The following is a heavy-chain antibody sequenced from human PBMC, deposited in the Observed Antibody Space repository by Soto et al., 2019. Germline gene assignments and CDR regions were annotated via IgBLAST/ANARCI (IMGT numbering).Heavy chain of an antibody. D-gene: IGHD6-13*01. CDR1: GGTFSSYA. V-gene: IGHV1-69*13. Sequence: SVKVSCKASGGTFSSYAISWVRQAPGQGLEWMGGIIPIFGTANYAQKFQGRVTITADESTSTAYMELSSLRSEDTAVYYCARQSQAAPGAFDIWGQGTMVTVSS. CDR2: IIPIFGTA. J-gene: IGHJ3*02. CDR3: ARQSQAAPGAFDI.